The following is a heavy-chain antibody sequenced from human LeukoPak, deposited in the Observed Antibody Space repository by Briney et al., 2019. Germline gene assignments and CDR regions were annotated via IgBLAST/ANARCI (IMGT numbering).Heavy chain of an antibody. J-gene: IGHJ6*02. CDR3: ARHRLDIVVVPAAIRDYYYYYGMDV. D-gene: IGHD2-2*02. CDR2: IYYSGST. V-gene: IGHV4-59*08. CDR1: GGSISSYY. Sequence: SETLSLTCTVSGGSISSYYWSWIRQPPGKGLEWIGYIYYSGSTNYNPSLKSRVTISVDTSKNQFSLKLSSVTAADTAVYYCARHRLDIVVVPAAIRDYYYYYGMDVGGQGTTVTVSS.